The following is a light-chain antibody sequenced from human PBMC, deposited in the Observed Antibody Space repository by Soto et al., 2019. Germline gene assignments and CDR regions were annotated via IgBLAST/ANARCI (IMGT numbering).Light chain of an antibody. J-gene: IGKJ1*01. CDR1: QGISTY. V-gene: IGKV3D-15*01. CDR3: QQYNNWPT. CDR2: DAS. Sequence: LTQSPATLSLSPGERATLSCTASQGISTYIAWYQQKPGHPPRLLMFDASRRATGIPPRFSGGGFGTQFTLTISSLQSEDFAVYYCQQYNNWPTFGQGTKVDI.